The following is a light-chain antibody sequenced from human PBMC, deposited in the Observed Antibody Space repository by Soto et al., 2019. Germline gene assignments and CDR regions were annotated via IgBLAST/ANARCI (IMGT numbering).Light chain of an antibody. Sequence: DTQMTQSPSSLSASVGDRVTITCRASQSINTYLNWYQQKPGEAPNLLIYAAASLQSGVTPRFSSSGSKTHFTLTINSLQPEDFATYYCQQTASTPSTFGQGT. CDR3: QQTASTPST. CDR2: AAA. V-gene: IGKV1-39*01. J-gene: IGKJ2*01. CDR1: QSINTY.